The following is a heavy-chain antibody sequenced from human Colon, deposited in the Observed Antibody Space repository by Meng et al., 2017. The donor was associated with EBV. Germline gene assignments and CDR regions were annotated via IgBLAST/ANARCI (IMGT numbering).Heavy chain of an antibody. J-gene: IGHJ4*02. CDR2: IYYTGST. Sequence: QGRLQVAGPGLVKPSQTLSLTCTVSGGSINSGDYYWSWIRQPPGKGLEWIGYIYYTGSTYYNPSLKSRVTISMDTSKNQFSLRLSSVTAADTAVYYCARNYYFDYWGQGTLVTVFS. CDR1: GGSINSGDYY. V-gene: IGHV4-30-4*01. CDR3: ARNYYFDY.